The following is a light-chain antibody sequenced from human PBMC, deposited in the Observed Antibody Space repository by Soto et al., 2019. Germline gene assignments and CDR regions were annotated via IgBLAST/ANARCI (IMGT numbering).Light chain of an antibody. J-gene: IGKJ2*01. CDR2: KAS. V-gene: IGKV1-5*03. CDR3: QQAYT. CDR1: QSISSW. Sequence: DIQMTQSPSTLSASVGDRVTITFRASQSISSWLAWYQQKPGKAPKLLIYKASSLESGVPSRFSGSGSGTEFTLTISSLQPDDFATYYCQQAYTFGQGTKLEIK.